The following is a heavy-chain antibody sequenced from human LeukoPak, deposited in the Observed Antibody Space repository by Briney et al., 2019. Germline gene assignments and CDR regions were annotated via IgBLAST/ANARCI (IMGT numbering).Heavy chain of an antibody. D-gene: IGHD3-10*01. CDR3: ARLRIAMVRGVIEPNWFDP. J-gene: IGHJ5*02. Sequence: SETLSLTCTVSGGSISSGSYYWSWIRQPAGKGLEWIGRIYTSGSTNYNPSLKSRVTISVDTSKNQLSLKLSSVTAADTAVYYCARLRIAMVRGVIEPNWFDPWGQGTLVTVSS. CDR1: GGSISSGSYY. CDR2: IYTSGST. V-gene: IGHV4-61*02.